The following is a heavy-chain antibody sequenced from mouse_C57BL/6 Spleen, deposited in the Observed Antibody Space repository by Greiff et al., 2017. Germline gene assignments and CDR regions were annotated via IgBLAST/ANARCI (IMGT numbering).Heavy chain of an antibody. V-gene: IGHV1-15*01. D-gene: IGHD4-1*01. CDR3: TRGTGKGFAY. CDR1: GYTFTDYE. J-gene: IGHJ3*01. Sequence: QVQLQQSGAELVRPGASVTLSCKASGYTFTDYEMHWVKQTPVHGLEWIGAIDPETGGTAYNQKFKGKAILTAAKSSSTAYMELRSLTSEDSAVYYCTRGTGKGFAYWGQGTLVTVSA. CDR2: IDPETGGT.